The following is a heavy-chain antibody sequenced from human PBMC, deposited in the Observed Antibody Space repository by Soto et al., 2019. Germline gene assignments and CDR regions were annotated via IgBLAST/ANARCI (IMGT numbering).Heavy chain of an antibody. CDR1: GYSISSGGYY. D-gene: IGHD6-25*01. Sequence: SETLSLTCGVSGYSISSGGYYWSWIRQPPGKGLEWIGEINHSGSTNYNPSLKSRVTISVDTSKNQFSLKLSSVTAADTAVYYCARRSAAGPWGQGTLVTVSS. V-gene: IGHV4-34*01. J-gene: IGHJ5*02. CDR3: ARRSAAGP. CDR2: INHSGST.